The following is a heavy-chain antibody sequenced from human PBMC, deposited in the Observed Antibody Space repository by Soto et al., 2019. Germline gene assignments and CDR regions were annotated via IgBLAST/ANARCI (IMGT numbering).Heavy chain of an antibody. Sequence: ELQLVESGGGLVQPGGSLRLSCVASGISRHWMHWVRQAPGKGLVWVSRINPESTTINYADSVKDRFSISRDNAKDTLDLQMKSRSAEDAVVYYCERGAYGDRVDSWGHGPLVTVSS. V-gene: IGHV3-74*01. D-gene: IGHD4-17*01. CDR1: GISRHW. CDR2: INPESTTI. CDR3: ERGAYGDRVDS. J-gene: IGHJ5*01.